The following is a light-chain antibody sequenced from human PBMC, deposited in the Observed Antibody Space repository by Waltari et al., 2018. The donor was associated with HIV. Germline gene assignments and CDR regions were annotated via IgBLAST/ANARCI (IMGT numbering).Light chain of an antibody. V-gene: IGLV2-14*01. J-gene: IGLJ2*01. Sequence: QSALTQPASVSGSPGQSITISCTGTSSDVGVFDYVSWYQQPPGKAPKLMIYEVSNRPSGVSKRFSGSKSGNTASLTISGLQAEDEADYYCTSYTSSNTLIFGGGTKVTVL. CDR1: SSDVGVFDY. CDR3: TSYTSSNTLI. CDR2: EVS.